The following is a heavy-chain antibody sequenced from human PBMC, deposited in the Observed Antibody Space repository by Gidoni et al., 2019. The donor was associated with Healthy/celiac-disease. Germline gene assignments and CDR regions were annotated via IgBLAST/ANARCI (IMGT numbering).Heavy chain of an antibody. CDR3: ARGVTVYYYYYMDV. CDR1: GGSISSGGYS. J-gene: IGHJ6*03. CDR2: IYHSGSN. Sequence: QLQLQESGPGLVKPSQTLSLTFAVSGGSISSGGYSRIWIRQPSGKGLEWIGYIYHSGSNYYNPSLKSRVTISVERSKKQFSLKLSSVTAADTAVYYCARGVTVYYYYYMDVWGKGTTVTVSS. V-gene: IGHV4-30-2*01. D-gene: IGHD4-4*01.